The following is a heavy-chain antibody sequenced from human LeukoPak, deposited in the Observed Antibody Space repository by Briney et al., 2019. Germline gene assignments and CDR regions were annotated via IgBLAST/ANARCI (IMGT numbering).Heavy chain of an antibody. J-gene: IGHJ6*02. D-gene: IGHD3-10*01. Sequence: PGASVKVSCKASGYTFTNYGMSWVRQAPGQGLEWMGWISTYTGKTKSTQKVQDRVTMTRDTSTSTTYMELKSLRSEDTAGYDCARFYYYGSGNDSSFYGMDVWGQGTTVTVSS. CDR2: ISTYTGKT. CDR1: GYTFTNYG. CDR3: ARFYYYGSGNDSSFYGMDV. V-gene: IGHV1-18*01.